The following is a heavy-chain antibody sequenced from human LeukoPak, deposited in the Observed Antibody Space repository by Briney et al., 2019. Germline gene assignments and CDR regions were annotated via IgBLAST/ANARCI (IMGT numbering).Heavy chain of an antibody. D-gene: IGHD2-8*01. V-gene: IGHV4-59*01. Sequence: SETLSLTCSVSGGSMRSYYWIWIRQPPGKGLEWIGHTYYIGNTNYNPSLKSRVTISVDTSKNQFSLYLSSVTAADTAVYYCARGMLIVPSAPRRAFDIWGQGTMVTVSS. CDR1: GGSMRSYY. CDR3: ARGMLIVPSAPRRAFDI. CDR2: TYYIGNT. J-gene: IGHJ3*02.